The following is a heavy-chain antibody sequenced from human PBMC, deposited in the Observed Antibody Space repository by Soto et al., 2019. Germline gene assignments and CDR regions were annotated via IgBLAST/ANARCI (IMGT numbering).Heavy chain of an antibody. CDR1: GGSISSYY. Sequence: SETLSLTCTVSGGSISSYYWSWIRQPPGKGLEWIGYIYYSGSTNYNPSLKSRVTISVDTSKNQFSLKLSSVTAADTAVYYCGRVPAYYDILTGYSPNWFDPWGQGTLVTVSS. J-gene: IGHJ5*02. CDR3: GRVPAYYDILTGYSPNWFDP. D-gene: IGHD3-9*01. V-gene: IGHV4-59*01. CDR2: IYYSGST.